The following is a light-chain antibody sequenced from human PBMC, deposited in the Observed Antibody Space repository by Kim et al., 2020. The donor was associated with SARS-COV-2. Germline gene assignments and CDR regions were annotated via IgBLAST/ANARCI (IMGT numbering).Light chain of an antibody. CDR3: AAWDDSLSAYV. CDR1: SSNLGRNY. J-gene: IGLJ1*01. V-gene: IGLV1-47*01. Sequence: GQRVTISWSGGSSNLGRNYVYWYQHVPGAAPKLLIYRGSNRPSGVPDRFAGSKSDNSASLVISGLRSEDEADYYCAAWDDSLSAYVFGTGTKVTVL. CDR2: RGS.